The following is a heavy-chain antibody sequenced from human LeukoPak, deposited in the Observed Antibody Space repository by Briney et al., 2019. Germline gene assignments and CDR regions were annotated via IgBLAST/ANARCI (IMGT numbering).Heavy chain of an antibody. V-gene: IGHV3-21*01. D-gene: IGHD4-17*01. Sequence: PGGSLRLSCAASGFTFSSYSVNWVRQAPGKGLEWVSSISSSSTYIYYADSVKGRFTISRDNAKNSLYLQKNSLRAEDTAVYYCASRNGDYAFDYWGQGTLVTVSS. J-gene: IGHJ4*02. CDR2: ISSSSTYI. CDR1: GFTFSSYS. CDR3: ASRNGDYAFDY.